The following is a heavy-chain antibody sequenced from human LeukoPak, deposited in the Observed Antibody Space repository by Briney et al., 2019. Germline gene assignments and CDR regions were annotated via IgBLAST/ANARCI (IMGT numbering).Heavy chain of an antibody. CDR3: VADAYYHDTSDYYSYGFDI. D-gene: IGHD3-22*01. Sequence: SVKVSCKASGFTFSTSAVQWVRQARGQGLEWIGWIVVASGKTNYAQKFQERVTITRDMSRGTAYMELSSLGSEDTAVYYCVADAYYHDTSDYYSYGFDIWGQGTVVTVSS. CDR1: GFTFSTSA. J-gene: IGHJ3*02. CDR2: IVVASGKT. V-gene: IGHV1-58*01.